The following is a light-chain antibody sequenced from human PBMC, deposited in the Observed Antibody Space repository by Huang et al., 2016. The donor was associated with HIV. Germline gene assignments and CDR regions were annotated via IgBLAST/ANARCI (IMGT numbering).Light chain of an antibody. CDR3: QQYDKWPPVT. CDR2: GTS. Sequence: MVMTQSPDTLSVSPGERATLSCRASQSVAYNLAWYQQKAGQAPRRIIYGTSTRATGIPGRCSGSGSGTEFTLTISSLQSDDFGVYYCQQYDKWPPVTFGQGTKVEI. CDR1: QSVAYN. V-gene: IGKV3-15*01. J-gene: IGKJ1*01.